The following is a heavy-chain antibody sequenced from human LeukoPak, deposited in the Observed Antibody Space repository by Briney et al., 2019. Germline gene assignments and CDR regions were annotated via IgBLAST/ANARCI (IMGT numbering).Heavy chain of an antibody. CDR2: ISYGGSNK. CDR1: GVTFSSYG. J-gene: IGHJ4*02. D-gene: IGHD6-13*01. V-gene: IGHV3-30*18. CDR3: AKDGSSWYYFDY. Sequence: GGSLRLSCAASGVTFSSYGMHWVRQAPGKGLEWVAVISYGGSNKYYADSVKGRFTISRDNSKNTLYLQMNSLRAEDTAVYYCAKDGSSWYYFDYWGQGTLVTVSS.